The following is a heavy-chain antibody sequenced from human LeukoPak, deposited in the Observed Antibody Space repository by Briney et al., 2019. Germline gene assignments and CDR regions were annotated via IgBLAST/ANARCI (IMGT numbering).Heavy chain of an antibody. J-gene: IGHJ4*02. D-gene: IGHD2-2*01. CDR1: GYTFTSYG. V-gene: IGHV1-18*04. CDR2: ISAYNGNT. Sequence: ASVKVSCKASGYTFTSYGISWVRQAPGQGLEWMGWISAYNGNTNYAQKLQGRVTMTTDTSTSTAYMELRSLRSDDTAVCYCARAGRSSTSAYDDYWGRGTLVTVSS. CDR3: ARAGRSSTSAYDDY.